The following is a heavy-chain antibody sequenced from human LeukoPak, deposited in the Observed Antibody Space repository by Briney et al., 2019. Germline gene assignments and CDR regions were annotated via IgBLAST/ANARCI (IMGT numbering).Heavy chain of an antibody. Sequence: PGGSLRLSCAASGFSFNTYTMRWVRQAPGKGLEYVSAITSNGDSKYYASSVKGRFTISRDNYKNTLYLQMGSLTTEDVALYYCAREFCDTNNCYKAALAYWGQGTLVSVSS. CDR1: GFSFNTYT. J-gene: IGHJ4*02. CDR3: AREFCDTNNCYKAALAY. D-gene: IGHD2-2*02. CDR2: ITSNGDSK. V-gene: IGHV3-64*01.